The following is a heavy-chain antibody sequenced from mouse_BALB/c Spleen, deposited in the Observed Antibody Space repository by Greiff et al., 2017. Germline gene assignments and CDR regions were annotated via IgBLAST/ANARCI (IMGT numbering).Heavy chain of an antibody. D-gene: IGHD2-2*01. CDR1: GFTFSSYT. CDR2: ISNGGGST. CDR3: ARGNYGNDGGCAY. J-gene: IGHJ3*01. Sequence: EVQLVESGGGLVQPGGSLKLSCAASGFTFSSYTMSWVRQTPEKRLEWVAYISNGGGSTYYPDTVKGRFTISRDNAKNTLYLQMSSLKSEDTAMYYCARGNYGNDGGCAYWGEETLVTVSA. V-gene: IGHV5-12-2*01.